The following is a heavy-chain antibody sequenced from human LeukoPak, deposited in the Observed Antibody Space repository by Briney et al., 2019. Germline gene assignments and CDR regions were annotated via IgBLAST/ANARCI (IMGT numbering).Heavy chain of an antibody. D-gene: IGHD3-22*01. CDR2: IYSGGST. V-gene: IGHV3-53*05. CDR1: GFTVSSNY. J-gene: IGHJ6*02. Sequence: PGGSLRLSCAASGFTVSSNYMSWVRQAPGKGLEWVSVIYSGGSTYYADSVKGRFTISRDNSKNTLYLQMNSLRAEDTAVYYCARVKITMIVVEDYGMDVWGQGTTVTVSS. CDR3: ARVKITMIVVEDYGMDV.